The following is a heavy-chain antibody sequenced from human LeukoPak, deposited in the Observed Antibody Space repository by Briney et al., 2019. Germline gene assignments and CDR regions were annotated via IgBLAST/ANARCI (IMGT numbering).Heavy chain of an antibody. CDR1: GFTFRNYE. CDR2: INISGNST. D-gene: IGHD3-10*01. CDR3: ATPLRTMFRGVIFDY. V-gene: IGHV3-48*03. Sequence: GGSLRLSCTASGFTFRNYEMNWVRQAPGKGLEWVSYINISGNSTYYADSVKGRFTISRDNAKNSLYLQMNSLRVEDTAVYYCATPLRTMFRGVIFDYWGQGTLVTVSS. J-gene: IGHJ4*02.